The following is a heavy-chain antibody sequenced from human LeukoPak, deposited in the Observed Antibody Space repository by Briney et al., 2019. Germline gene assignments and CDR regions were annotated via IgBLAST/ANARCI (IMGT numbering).Heavy chain of an antibody. D-gene: IGHD3-3*01. J-gene: IGHJ3*02. CDR3: ARGAESYDFWSGTQDAFDI. CDR2: ISSSSSYI. V-gene: IGHV3-21*01. CDR1: GFTFSSYG. Sequence: GGSLRLSCAASGFTFSSYGMHWVRQAPGKGLEWVSSISSSSSYIYYADSVKGRFTISRDNAKNSLYLQMNSLRAEDTAVYYCARGAESYDFWSGTQDAFDIWGQGTMVTVSS.